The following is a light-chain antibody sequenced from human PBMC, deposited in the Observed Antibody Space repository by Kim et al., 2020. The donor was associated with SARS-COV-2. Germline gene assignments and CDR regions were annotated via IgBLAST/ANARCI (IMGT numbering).Light chain of an antibody. Sequence: GDRVTITCRASQSVSPWLAWYQQKPGNAPKLLIYKASSLQSGVPSRFSGSGSGTEFTLTVSSLRPDDFATYYCQQYNSYPWTFGQGTKVDIK. CDR2: KAS. J-gene: IGKJ1*01. CDR3: QQYNSYPWT. CDR1: QSVSPW. V-gene: IGKV1-5*03.